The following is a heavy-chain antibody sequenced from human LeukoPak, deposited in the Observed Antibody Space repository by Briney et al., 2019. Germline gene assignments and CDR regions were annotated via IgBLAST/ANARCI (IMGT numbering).Heavy chain of an antibody. CDR1: GFTFSNYW. J-gene: IGHJ4*02. CDR2: IKQDGSVI. Sequence: GGSLRLSCAASGFTFSNYWMSWVRQAPGKGLEWVANIKQDGSVIYYVDSVKGRFTISRDNAKNSVYLQINSLRAEDTAVYHCARIGYSSSSFDYWGQGTLDTVSS. CDR3: ARIGYSSSSFDY. D-gene: IGHD6-6*01. V-gene: IGHV3-7*01.